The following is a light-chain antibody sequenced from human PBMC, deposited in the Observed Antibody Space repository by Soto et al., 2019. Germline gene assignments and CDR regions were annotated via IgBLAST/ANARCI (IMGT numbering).Light chain of an antibody. CDR3: SSYTTTTTLFVL. CDR1: RSDVGGYNY. J-gene: IGLJ2*01. CDR2: DVS. V-gene: IGLV2-14*03. Sequence: QSALTQPASVSGSLGQSITISCTGSRSDVGGYNYVSWYQHHPGKAPKLVMYDVSYRPSGFSDRFSGSKSANTASLTISGLQAEDEADYYCSSYTTTTTLFVLFGGGTKLTVL.